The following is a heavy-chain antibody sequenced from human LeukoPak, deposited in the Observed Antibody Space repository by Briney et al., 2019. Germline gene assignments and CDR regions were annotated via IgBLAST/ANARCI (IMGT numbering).Heavy chain of an antibody. CDR3: ARDIGGGFDP. Sequence: GGSLSLSCAASGFTFSSYAMHWVRQAPGKGLEWVAVISYDGSNEYYADSVKGRFTISRDNSKNTLYLQMNSLRAEDTAVYYCARDIGGGFDPWGQGTLVTVSS. CDR2: ISYDGSNE. CDR1: GFTFSSYA. V-gene: IGHV3-30-3*01. D-gene: IGHD3-16*01. J-gene: IGHJ5*02.